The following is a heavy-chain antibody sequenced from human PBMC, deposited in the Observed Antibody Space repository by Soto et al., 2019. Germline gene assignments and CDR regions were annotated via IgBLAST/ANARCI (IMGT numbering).Heavy chain of an antibody. J-gene: IGHJ6*02. CDR1: GGSISSYY. CDR3: ARGRCCSSTRCYTWGYYYYYYGMDV. Sequence: SETLSLTCTVSGGSISSYYWSWIRQPPGKGVEGSGYIYYSGSTNYNPSLKSRVTISVDTSKNQFSLKLSSVTAADTAVYYCARGRCCSSTRCYTWGYYYYYYGMDVWGQGATVTVSS. CDR2: IYYSGST. D-gene: IGHD2-2*02. V-gene: IGHV4-59*01.